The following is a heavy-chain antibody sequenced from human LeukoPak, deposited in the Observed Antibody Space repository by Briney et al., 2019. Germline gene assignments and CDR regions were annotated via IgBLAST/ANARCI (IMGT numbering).Heavy chain of an antibody. CDR2: IYYSGST. CDR3: ARAAGYCSSTSCFLHNNWFDP. V-gene: IGHV4-31*03. Sequence: SQTLSLTCTASGGSISSGGYYWSWIRQHPGKGLEWIGYIYYSGSTYYNPSLKSRVTISVDTSKNQFSLKLSSVTAADTAVYYCARAAGYCSSTSCFLHNNWFDPWGQGTLVTVSS. J-gene: IGHJ5*02. CDR1: GGSISSGGYY. D-gene: IGHD2-2*01.